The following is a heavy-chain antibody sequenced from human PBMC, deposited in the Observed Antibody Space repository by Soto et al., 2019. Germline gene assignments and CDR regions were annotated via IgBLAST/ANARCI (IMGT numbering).Heavy chain of an antibody. CDR2: VGWNGGDI. J-gene: IGHJ6*02. V-gene: IGHV3-9*01. CDR1: GFTLDDYT. D-gene: IGHD2-2*01. Sequence: VQLVESGGGLVQPGGSLRLSCAVSGFTLDDYTMHWVRQAPGKGLEWVSGVGWNGGDIVYADSVKGRFTVSRDNTRNIPYVEVNSMANVDTAIYFCAKERVVVVPVSTSYFHYYELDVWGQGTTVTVS. CDR3: AKERVVVVPVSTSYFHYYELDV.